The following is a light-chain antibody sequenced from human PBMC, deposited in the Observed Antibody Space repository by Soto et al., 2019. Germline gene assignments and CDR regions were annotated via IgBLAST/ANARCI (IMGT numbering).Light chain of an antibody. CDR2: GTS. CDR1: QSVGTIY. Sequence: EIVLTQSPGTLSVSPGERVTLSCRASQSVGTIYLAWYQQRPGQAPKLLMSGTSTKATGIPDRFSGSGSGTDFTLTINRLEPEDFAVYYCQQYASSPRTFGQGTRV. J-gene: IGKJ1*01. V-gene: IGKV3-20*01. CDR3: QQYASSPRT.